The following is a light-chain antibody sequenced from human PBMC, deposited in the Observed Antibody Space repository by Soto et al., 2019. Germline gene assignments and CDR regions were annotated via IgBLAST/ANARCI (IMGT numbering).Light chain of an antibody. CDR1: QSISNY. V-gene: IGKV1-39*01. J-gene: IGKJ5*01. CDR2: AAS. Sequence: DIPITQSPSALSASVRDRVTLTCRASQSISNYLNWYQQKPGKAPKLLIYAASSLQSGVPSRFSGSGSGTDFTLTISSLQPEDFATYYCQQSYSTPSITFGQGTRLEI. CDR3: QQSYSTPSIT.